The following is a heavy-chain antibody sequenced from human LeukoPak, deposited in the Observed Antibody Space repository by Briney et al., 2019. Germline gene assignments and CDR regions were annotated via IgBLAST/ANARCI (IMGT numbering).Heavy chain of an antibody. D-gene: IGHD3-3*01. CDR2: IYYSGST. Sequence: SETLSLTCAVYGGSFSGYYWSWIRQPPGKGLEWIGSIYYSGSTYYNPSLKSRVTISVDTSKNQFSLKLSSVTAADTAVYYCARHGGYDFWSGYTYGMDVWGQGTTVTVSS. J-gene: IGHJ6*02. CDR3: ARHGGYDFWSGYTYGMDV. CDR1: GGSFSGYY. V-gene: IGHV4-34*01.